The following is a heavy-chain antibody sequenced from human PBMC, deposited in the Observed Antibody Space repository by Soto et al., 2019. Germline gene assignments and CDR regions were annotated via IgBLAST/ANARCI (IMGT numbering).Heavy chain of an antibody. CDR2: INPNSGMT. D-gene: IGHD3-16*01. Sequence: ASVKVSCKASGYTFTGYYLHWVRQAPGQDLEWMGWINPNSGMTNSVQKFQGRVTMTRDTPISTAYMELSRLNSDDTAVYYCARTEMTTLPHSAYWGQGTPVTVSS. CDR3: ARTEMTTLPHSAY. V-gene: IGHV1-2*02. CDR1: GYTFTGYY. J-gene: IGHJ4*02.